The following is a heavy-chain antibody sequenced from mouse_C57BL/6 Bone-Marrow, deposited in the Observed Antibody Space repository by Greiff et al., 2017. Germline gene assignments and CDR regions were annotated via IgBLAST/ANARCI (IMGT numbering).Heavy chain of an antibody. D-gene: IGHD1-1*01. Sequence: QVQLQQPGAELVRPGTSVKLSCKASGYTFTSYWMHWVKQRPGQGLAWIGVIDPSDSYTNYNQKFKGKATLTVDPSSSTAYMQLSSLTSEDSAVYYCARDILPSCAMDYWGQGTSVTVSS. V-gene: IGHV1-59*01. J-gene: IGHJ4*01. CDR3: ARDILPSCAMDY. CDR2: IDPSDSYT. CDR1: GYTFTSYW.